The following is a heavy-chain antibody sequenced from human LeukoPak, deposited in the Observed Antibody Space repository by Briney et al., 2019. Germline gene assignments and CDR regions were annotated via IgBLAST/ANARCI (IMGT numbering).Heavy chain of an antibody. CDR2: IYYSGST. D-gene: IGHD2-2*01. V-gene: IGHV4-39*07. J-gene: IGHJ4*02. Sequence: PSETLSLTCSVSGDSIISTNSYWGWIRQPPGKGPEWIASIYYSGSTHYNPSLKSRVTISIDTSTNQFSLKLNSVTAADTAVYYCAKGIKDEGIVVVPAADYSDYWGQGTLVTVSS. CDR3: AKGIKDEGIVVVPAADYSDY. CDR1: GDSIISTNSY.